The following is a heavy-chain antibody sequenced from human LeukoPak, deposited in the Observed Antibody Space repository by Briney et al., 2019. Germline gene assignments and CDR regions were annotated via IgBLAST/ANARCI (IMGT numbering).Heavy chain of an antibody. CDR2: ISGSGGST. Sequence: PGGSLRLSCAASGFTFSTSWMSWVRQAPGKGLEWVSAISGSGGSTYYADSVKGRFTISRDNSKNTLYLQMNSLRAEDTAVYYCAKCSSGWYGGDYWGQGTLVTVSS. D-gene: IGHD6-19*01. J-gene: IGHJ4*02. CDR3: AKCSSGWYGGDY. CDR1: GFTFSTSW. V-gene: IGHV3-23*01.